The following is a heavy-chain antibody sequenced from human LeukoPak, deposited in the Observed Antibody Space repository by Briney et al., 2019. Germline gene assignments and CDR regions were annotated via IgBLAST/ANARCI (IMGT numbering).Heavy chain of an antibody. CDR2: TRDSGFYT. D-gene: IGHD3-3*01. V-gene: IGHV3-23*01. Sequence: AGGSETLPCTPSVSPLNKYHVSWARQSRGKGREWVSFTRDSGFYTYYRVSVRGGFTLSRQNSKNTVYLQINSERPGHRAVYSCAKDTIFAMWGQGTTLTVSS. CDR3: AKDTIFAM. CDR1: VSPLNKYH. J-gene: IGHJ3*02.